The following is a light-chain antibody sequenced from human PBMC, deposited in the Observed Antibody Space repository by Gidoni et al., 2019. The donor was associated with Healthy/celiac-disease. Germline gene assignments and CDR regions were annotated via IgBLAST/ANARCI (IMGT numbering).Light chain of an antibody. Sequence: QSALTQPASVSGSPGQSITISCTGTSSDVGSSNLVSWYQPHPGKAPKLMIYEVSKRPSGVSNRFSGSKSGNTASLTISGLQAEDEADYYCCSSAGSSTLGFGGGTKLTVL. CDR2: EVS. CDR3: CSSAGSSTLG. V-gene: IGLV2-23*02. J-gene: IGLJ2*01. CDR1: SSDVGSSNL.